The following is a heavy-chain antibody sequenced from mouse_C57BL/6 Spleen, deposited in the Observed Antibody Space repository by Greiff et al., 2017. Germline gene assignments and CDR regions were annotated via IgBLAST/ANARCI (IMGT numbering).Heavy chain of an antibody. Sequence: QVQLQQSGPELVKPGASVKISCTASGYAFSSSWMNWVKQRPGKGLEWIGRIYPGDGDTNYNGKFKGKATLTADKSSSTAYMQLSSLTSEDSAVYFCARSDCGSSSFAYWGQGTLVTVSA. CDR2: IYPGDGDT. V-gene: IGHV1-82*01. D-gene: IGHD1-1*01. CDR1: GYAFSSSW. CDR3: ARSDCGSSSFAY. J-gene: IGHJ3*01.